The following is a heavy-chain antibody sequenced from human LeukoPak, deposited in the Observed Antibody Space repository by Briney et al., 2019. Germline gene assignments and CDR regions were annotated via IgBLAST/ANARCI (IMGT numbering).Heavy chain of an antibody. V-gene: IGHV1-8*01. CDR2: MSPNSGDT. CDR1: GYTFTSYD. J-gene: IGHJ4*02. Sequence: ASVTVSCKASGYTFTSYDFNWVRQAPGQGPEWMGWMSPNSGDTDYAQKFQDRVTMTRNTSISTAYMELSSLRSDDTAVYYCARGPPNWGYDYWGPGTLVTVSS. D-gene: IGHD7-27*01. CDR3: ARGPPNWGYDY.